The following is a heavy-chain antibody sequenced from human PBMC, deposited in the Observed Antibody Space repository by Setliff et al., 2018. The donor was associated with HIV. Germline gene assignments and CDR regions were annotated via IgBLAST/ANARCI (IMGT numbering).Heavy chain of an antibody. J-gene: IGHJ3*02. CDR2: IYHKGNI. V-gene: IGHV4-4*02. CDR1: GDSISSSNW. Sequence: SETLSLTCGVSGDSISSSNWWNWVRQSPGKGLEWIAEIYHKGNIHYNPSLRSRVTISLDKSKNQISLNLDSVTTADTAVYYCARGQGCGGGCHYAFEMWGQGTMVTVSS. D-gene: IGHD2-21*02. CDR3: ARGQGCGGGCHYAFEM.